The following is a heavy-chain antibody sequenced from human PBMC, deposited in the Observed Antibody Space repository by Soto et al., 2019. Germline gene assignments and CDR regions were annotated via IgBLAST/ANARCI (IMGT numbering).Heavy chain of an antibody. CDR1: GGSVSSGSYY. CDR2: IYYSGST. CDR3: ARDQDSSMDV. J-gene: IGHJ6*02. Sequence: QVQLQESGPGLVKPSETLSLTCTVSGGSVSSGSYYWSWIRQPPGKGLEWIGYIYYSGSTNYNPSLKSRVTISVDTSKTQFSLKLSSVPAADTAVYYCARDQDSSMDVWGQGTTVTVSS. V-gene: IGHV4-61*01. D-gene: IGHD3-22*01.